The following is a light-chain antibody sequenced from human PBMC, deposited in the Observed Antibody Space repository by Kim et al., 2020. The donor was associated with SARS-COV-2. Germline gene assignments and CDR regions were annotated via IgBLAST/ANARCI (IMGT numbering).Light chain of an antibody. J-gene: IGLJ3*02. CDR3: CSYAGSYTFV. V-gene: IGLV2-11*01. Sequence: QSALTQPRSVSGSPGQSVTISCTGTSNDIGSYKFVSLYQQHPGKAPKLIIFDVSERSTGVPDRFSGSQSANTASLTISGLQPEDESDYYCCSYAGSYTFVFGGGTQLTVL. CDR1: SNDIGSYKF. CDR2: DVS.